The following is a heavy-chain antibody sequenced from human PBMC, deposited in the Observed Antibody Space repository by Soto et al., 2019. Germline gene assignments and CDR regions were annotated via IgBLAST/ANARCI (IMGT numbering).Heavy chain of an antibody. D-gene: IGHD2-15*01. CDR2: IIPIFGTA. CDR3: AMRAVVAATRRFHWFDP. J-gene: IGHJ5*02. Sequence: GASVKVSCKASGGTFSSYAISWVRQAPGQGLEWMGGIIPIFGTANYAQKFQGRVTITADESTSTAYMELSSLRSEDTAVYYCAMRAVVAATRRFHWFDPWGQGTLVTVSS. V-gene: IGHV1-69*13. CDR1: GGTFSSYA.